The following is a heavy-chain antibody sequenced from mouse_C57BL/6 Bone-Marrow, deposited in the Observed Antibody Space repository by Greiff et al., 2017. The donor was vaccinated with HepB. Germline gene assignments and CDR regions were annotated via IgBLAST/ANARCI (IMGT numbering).Heavy chain of an antibody. V-gene: IGHV14-4*01. CDR1: GFNIKDDY. CDR3: STPYYGSSSWFAY. Sequence: EVMLVESGAELVRPGASVKLSCTASGFNIKDDYMHWVKQRPEQGLEWIGWIDPENGDTEYASKFQGKATITADTSSNTTYLQLSSLTSEDTAVYYCSTPYYGSSSWFAYWGQGTLVTVSA. CDR2: IDPENGDT. J-gene: IGHJ3*01. D-gene: IGHD1-1*01.